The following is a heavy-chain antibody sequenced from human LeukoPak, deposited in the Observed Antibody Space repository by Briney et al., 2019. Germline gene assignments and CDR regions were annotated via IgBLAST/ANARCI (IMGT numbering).Heavy chain of an antibody. Sequence: ASVKVSCKASGYTFTGYYMHWVRQAPGQGLEWIGWINPNSGGTNYAQKFQGRVTMTRDTSISTAYMELSRLRSDDTAVYYCTRHVRSITMVRGVIDWFDPWGQGTLVTVSS. CDR3: TRHVRSITMVRGVIDWFDP. J-gene: IGHJ5*02. V-gene: IGHV1-2*02. D-gene: IGHD3-10*01. CDR2: INPNSGGT. CDR1: GYTFTGYY.